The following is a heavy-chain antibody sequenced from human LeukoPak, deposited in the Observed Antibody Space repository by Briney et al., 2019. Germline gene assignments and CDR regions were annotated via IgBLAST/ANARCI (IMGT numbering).Heavy chain of an antibody. J-gene: IGHJ4*02. CDR3: ARVRYFDWSYFDY. V-gene: IGHV1-8*01. CDR1: GYTFTSYD. D-gene: IGHD3-9*01. Sequence: ASVKVSCKASGYTFTSYDINWVRQATGQGLEWMGWMNPNSGNTGYAQKFQGRVTMTRNTSISTAYMELSRLRSDDTAVYYCARVRYFDWSYFDYWGQGTLVTVSS. CDR2: MNPNSGNT.